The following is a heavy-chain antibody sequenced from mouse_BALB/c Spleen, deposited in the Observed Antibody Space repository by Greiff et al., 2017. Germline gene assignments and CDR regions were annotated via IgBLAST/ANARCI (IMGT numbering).Heavy chain of an antibody. CDR3: ARWGDYDGFYAMDY. CDR2: INPYNGDT. J-gene: IGHJ4*01. CDR1: GYSFTGYF. Sequence: VQLQQSGPELVKPGASVKISCKASGYSFTGYFMNWVMQSHGKSLEWIGRINPYNGDTFYNQKFKGKATLTVDKSSSTAHMELRSLASEDSAVYYCARWGDYDGFYAMDYWGQGTSVTVSS. D-gene: IGHD2-4*01. V-gene: IGHV1-20*02.